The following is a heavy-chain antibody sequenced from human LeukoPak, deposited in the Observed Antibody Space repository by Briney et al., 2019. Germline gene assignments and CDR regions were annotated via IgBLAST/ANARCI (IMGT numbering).Heavy chain of an antibody. J-gene: IGHJ4*02. CDR2: IYYSGST. D-gene: IGHD6-6*01. CDR1: GGSISSSSYY. CDR3: ARHSSAARPNFDY. V-gene: IGHV4-39*01. Sequence: PSETLSLTCTVSGGSISSSSYYWGWIRQPPGKGLEWIGSIYYSGSTYYNPSLKSRVTISVDTSKNQFSLEVTSMTAADTAVYYCARHSSAARPNFDYWGRGTLVTVSS.